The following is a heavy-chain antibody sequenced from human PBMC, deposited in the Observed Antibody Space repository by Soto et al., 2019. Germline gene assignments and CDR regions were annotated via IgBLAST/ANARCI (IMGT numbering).Heavy chain of an antibody. CDR2: IYYSGST. V-gene: IGHV4-59*08. J-gene: IGHJ3*02. CDR1: GGSISSYY. Sequence: QVQLQESGPGLVKPSETLSLTCTVSGGSISSYYWSWIRQPPGKGLEWIGYIYYSGSTNYNPYLKSRVTISVDTSKNQFSLKLSSVTAADTAVYYCARQYYDILTGSDAFDIWGQGTMVTVSS. D-gene: IGHD3-9*01. CDR3: ARQYYDILTGSDAFDI.